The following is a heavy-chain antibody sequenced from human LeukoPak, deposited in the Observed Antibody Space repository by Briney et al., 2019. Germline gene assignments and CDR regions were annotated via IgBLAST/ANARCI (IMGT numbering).Heavy chain of an antibody. CDR2: ISYDGSNK. Sequence: GGSLRLSCAASGFTFSSYSMRWVRQAPGKGLEWVAVISYDGSNKYYADSVKGRFTISRDNSKNTLYLQMNSLRAEDTAVYYCARARGGSFDYWCQGTLVTVAS. CDR3: ARARGGSFDY. V-gene: IGHV3-30-3*01. D-gene: IGHD4-23*01. J-gene: IGHJ4*02. CDR1: GFTFSSYS.